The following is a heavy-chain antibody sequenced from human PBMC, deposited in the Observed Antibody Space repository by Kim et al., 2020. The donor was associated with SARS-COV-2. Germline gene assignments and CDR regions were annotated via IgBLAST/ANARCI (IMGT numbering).Heavy chain of an antibody. CDR3: ARDTTSSSDPLDY. Sequence: GGSLRLSCAASGFTFSNYSMNWVRQAPGKGLEWVSYISSSSKTRYYADSVKGRFTISRDDAKNSLYLQMNSLRDEDSAVYYCARDTTSSSDPLDYWGQGTLVTVSS. J-gene: IGHJ4*02. CDR2: ISSSSKTR. D-gene: IGHD6-6*01. V-gene: IGHV3-48*02. CDR1: GFTFSNYS.